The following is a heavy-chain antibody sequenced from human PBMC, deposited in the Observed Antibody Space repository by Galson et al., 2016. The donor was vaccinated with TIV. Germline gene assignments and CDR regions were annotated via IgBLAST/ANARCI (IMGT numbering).Heavy chain of an antibody. CDR1: GYSFASYW. D-gene: IGHD3-10*01. Sequence: QSGAEVTKPGESLKISCKGFGYSFASYWIGWVRQMPGEGLEWMGMIYPGDSYTTYSPSFEGQVTISADESSDTAFLQWSSLKAPDTAIYYCARRSNRYDPNSGSYYFDPWGQGTLVIVSS. J-gene: IGHJ4*02. CDR3: ARRSNRYDPNSGSYYFDP. V-gene: IGHV5-51*01. CDR2: IYPGDSYT.